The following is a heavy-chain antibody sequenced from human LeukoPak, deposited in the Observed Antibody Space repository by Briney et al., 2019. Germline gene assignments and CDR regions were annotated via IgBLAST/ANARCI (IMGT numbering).Heavy chain of an antibody. V-gene: IGHV1-3*02. CDR3: ASSPNNSGDYMDV. CDR1: GYTFTSYA. J-gene: IGHJ6*03. CDR2: SNAGNGNT. Sequence: ASVKVSCKASGYTFTSYAMHWVRQAPGQRLEWMGWSNAGNGNTKYSQEFQGRVTITRDTSASTAYMELSRLRSDDTAVYYCASSPNNSGDYMDVWGKGTTVTVSS. D-gene: IGHD1/OR15-1a*01.